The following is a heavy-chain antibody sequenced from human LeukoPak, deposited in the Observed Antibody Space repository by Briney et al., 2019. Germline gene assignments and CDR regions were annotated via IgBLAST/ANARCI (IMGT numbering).Heavy chain of an antibody. CDR1: GGTFSSYA. CDR3: ARMDSSSSTNYYYYMDV. CDR2: IIPIFGTA. V-gene: IGHV1-69*05. J-gene: IGHJ6*03. Sequence: GASVKVSCKASGGTFSSYAISWVRQAPGQGLEWMGGIIPIFGTANYAQKFQGRVTITTDESTSTAYMELSSLRSEDTAVYYCARMDSSSSTNYYYYMDVWGKGTTVTVSS. D-gene: IGHD6-6*01.